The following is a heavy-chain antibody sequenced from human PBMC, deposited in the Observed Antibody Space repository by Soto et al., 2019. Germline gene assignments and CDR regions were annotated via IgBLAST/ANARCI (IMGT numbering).Heavy chain of an antibody. J-gene: IGHJ6*02. Sequence: PGGSLRLSCAASGFTFSSYSMNWVRQAPGKGLEWVSSISSSSSYIYYADSVKGRFTISRDNAKNSLYLQMNSLRAEDTAVYYCARDLVRVAAGAYYYYGMDVWGQGTKVTVSS. CDR1: GFTFSSYS. CDR2: ISSSSSYI. D-gene: IGHD6-19*01. V-gene: IGHV3-21*01. CDR3: ARDLVRVAAGAYYYYGMDV.